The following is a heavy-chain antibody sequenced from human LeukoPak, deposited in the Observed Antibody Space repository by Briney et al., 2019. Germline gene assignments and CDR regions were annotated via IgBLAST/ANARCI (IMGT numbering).Heavy chain of an antibody. D-gene: IGHD6-13*01. J-gene: IGHJ5*02. CDR3: ARETVMQGIAAAGTSRGFDP. V-gene: IGHV1-46*01. CDR1: GYTFTSYY. Sequence: GASVKVSCKASGYTFTSYYMHWVRQAPGQGLEWMGIINPSGGSTSYAQKFQGRVTMTRDTSTSTVYMELSSLRSEDTAVHYCARETVMQGIAAAGTSRGFDPWGQGTLVTVSS. CDR2: INPSGGST.